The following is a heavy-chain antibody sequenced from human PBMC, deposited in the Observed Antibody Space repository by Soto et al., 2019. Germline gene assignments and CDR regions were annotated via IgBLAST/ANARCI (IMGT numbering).Heavy chain of an antibody. CDR1: GFTFSSYA. D-gene: IGHD3-22*01. Sequence: QVQLVESGGGVVQPGRSLRLSCAASGFTFSSYAMHWVRQAPGKGLEWVAVISYDGSNKYYADSVKGRFTISRDNSKNTLYLQMNSLRAEDTAVYYCARDRDQRRRAYYYDSSGYIGYYFDYWGQGTLVTVSS. CDR2: ISYDGSNK. J-gene: IGHJ4*02. V-gene: IGHV3-30-3*01. CDR3: ARDRDQRRRAYYYDSSGYIGYYFDY.